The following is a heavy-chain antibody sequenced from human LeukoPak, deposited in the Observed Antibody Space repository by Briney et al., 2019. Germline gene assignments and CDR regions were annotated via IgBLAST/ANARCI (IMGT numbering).Heavy chain of an antibody. D-gene: IGHD5-24*01. Sequence: PSETLSLTCTVSGGCISSYYWSWIRQPPGKGLEWIGYIYYSGSTNYNPSLKSRVTISVDTSKNQFSLKLSSVTAADTAVYYCARAEGWPQSDYYYGMDVWGQGTTVTVSS. V-gene: IGHV4-59*01. CDR3: ARAEGWPQSDYYYGMDV. CDR2: IYYSGST. CDR1: GGCISSYY. J-gene: IGHJ6*02.